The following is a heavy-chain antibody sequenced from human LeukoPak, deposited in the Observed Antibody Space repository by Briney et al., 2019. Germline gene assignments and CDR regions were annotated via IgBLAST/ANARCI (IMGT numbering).Heavy chain of an antibody. CDR3: ARSHGGNFPSAFDI. CDR1: GGSISSYY. CDR2: IYYSGST. Sequence: PETLSLTCTVSGGSISSYYWSWIRQPPGKGLEWIGYIYYSGSTNYNPSLKSRVTISVDTSKNQFSLKLSSVTAADTAVYYCARSHGGNFPSAFDIWGQGTMVTVSS. J-gene: IGHJ3*02. V-gene: IGHV4-59*01. D-gene: IGHD4-23*01.